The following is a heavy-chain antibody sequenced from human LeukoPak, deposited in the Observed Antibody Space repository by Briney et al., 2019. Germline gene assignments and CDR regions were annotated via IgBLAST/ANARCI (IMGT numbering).Heavy chain of an antibody. V-gene: IGHV3-7*01. Sequence: QPGGCLRLSCATSGFTFSSYWMSSVRQAPGKGLEWVANMNQDGSEKHYVDSVKGRFTISRDNAKNSLLLQLNSLSAEDTAAYYCARARRHSRGWYLILLAYWGQGTLVTVSS. CDR1: GFTFSSYW. CDR2: MNQDGSEK. J-gene: IGHJ4*02. CDR3: ARARRHSRGWYLILLAY. D-gene: IGHD6-19*01.